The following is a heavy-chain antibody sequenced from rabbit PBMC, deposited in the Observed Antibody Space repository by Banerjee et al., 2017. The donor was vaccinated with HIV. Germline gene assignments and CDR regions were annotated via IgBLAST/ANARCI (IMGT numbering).Heavy chain of an antibody. D-gene: IGHD4-1*01. CDR3: ARDLAGVIGWDFNL. CDR1: GFSFSNKYV. CDR2: IGAGSSGST. V-gene: IGHV1S45*01. J-gene: IGHJ4*01. Sequence: QEQLEESGGDLVKPEGSLTLTCTASGFSFSNKYVMCWVRQAPGKGLEWIGCIGAGSSGSTWYASWAKGRFTISKASSTTVTLQMTSLTAADTATYFCARDLAGVIGWDFNLWGQGTLVTVS.